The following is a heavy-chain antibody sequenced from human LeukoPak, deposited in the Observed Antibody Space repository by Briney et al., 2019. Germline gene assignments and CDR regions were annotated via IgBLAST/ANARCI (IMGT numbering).Heavy chain of an antibody. CDR3: AKDRPHRYYYYGMDV. CDR2: ISGSGGST. D-gene: IGHD6-6*01. J-gene: IGHJ6*02. Sequence: PGGSLRLSCAASGFTFSSYAMSWVRQAPGKGLEWVSAISGSGGSTYYADSVKGRFTISRDNSKNTLYLQMNSLRAEGTAVYYCAKDRPHRYYYYGMDVWGQGTTVTVSS. V-gene: IGHV3-23*01. CDR1: GFTFSSYA.